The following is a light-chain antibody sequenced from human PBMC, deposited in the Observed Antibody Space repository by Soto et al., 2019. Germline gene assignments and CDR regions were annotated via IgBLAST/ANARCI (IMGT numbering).Light chain of an antibody. CDR3: MHALYAPPS. Sequence: DIVMTQSPVSLPVTPGEPAFISCRSSQSRRRSDGYRSLDRYRQKSGQSPQLLVHLGSIRASEVPDRVSGGGSGTDFTPKISSDEAADVGVYFGMHALYAPPSFGGGTKVDLK. CDR2: LGS. V-gene: IGKV2-28*01. J-gene: IGKJ4*01. CDR1: QSRRRSDGYRS.